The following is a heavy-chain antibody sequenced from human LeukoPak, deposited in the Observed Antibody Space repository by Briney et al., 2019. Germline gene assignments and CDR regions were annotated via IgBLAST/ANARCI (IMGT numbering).Heavy chain of an antibody. D-gene: IGHD4-23*01. CDR1: GFTFSSYA. V-gene: IGHV3-30-3*01. CDR3: ARGTTVVTEFDY. J-gene: IGHJ4*02. CDR2: ISYDGNNN. Sequence: GGSLRLSCTASGFTFSSYAMHWVRQAPGKGLEWVAVISYDGNNNYYADSVKGRFTISRDNSKNTLYLQMNSLRAEDTAVYYCARGTTVVTEFDYWGQGTLVTVSS.